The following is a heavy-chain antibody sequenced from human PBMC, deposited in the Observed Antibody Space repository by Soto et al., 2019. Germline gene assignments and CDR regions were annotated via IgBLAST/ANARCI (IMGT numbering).Heavy chain of an antibody. CDR3: ARVEPTVTYMDV. CDR1: GFTFSSNY. J-gene: IGHJ6*03. D-gene: IGHD4-17*01. CDR2: IYSGGST. Sequence: EVQLVESGGGLVQPGGSLRLSCAASGFTFSSNYMSWVRQAPGKGLEWVSVIYSGGSTYYADSVKGRFTISSHNSKNTLYLQMTSLRAEDTAVYYCARVEPTVTYMDVWGKGTTVTVSS. V-gene: IGHV3-53*04.